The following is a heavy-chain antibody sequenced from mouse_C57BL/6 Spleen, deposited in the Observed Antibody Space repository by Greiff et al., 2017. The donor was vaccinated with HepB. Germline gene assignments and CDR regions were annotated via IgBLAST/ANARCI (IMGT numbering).Heavy chain of an antibody. V-gene: IGHV6-6*01. CDR1: GFTFSDAW. Sequence: EVMLVESGGGLVQPGGSMKLSCAASGFTFSDAWMDWVRQSPEKGLEWVAEIRNKANNHATYYAESVKGRFTISRDDSKSSVYLQMNSLRAEDTGIYYCTRDDGYYDSFDYWGQGTTLTVSS. J-gene: IGHJ2*01. CDR3: TRDDGYYDSFDY. CDR2: IRNKANNHAT. D-gene: IGHD2-3*01.